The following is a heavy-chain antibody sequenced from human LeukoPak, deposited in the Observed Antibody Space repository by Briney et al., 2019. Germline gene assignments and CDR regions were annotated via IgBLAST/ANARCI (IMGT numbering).Heavy chain of an antibody. CDR3: AGGQGWQQLNWFDP. Sequence: ASVKVSCKASGYTFTGYYMHWVRQAPGQGLEWMGWINPNSGGTNYAQKFQGRVTMTRDTSISTAYMELSRLRSDDTAVYYCAGGQGWQQLNWFDPWGQGTLVTVSS. J-gene: IGHJ5*02. V-gene: IGHV1-2*02. CDR1: GYTFTGYY. CDR2: INPNSGGT. D-gene: IGHD6-13*01.